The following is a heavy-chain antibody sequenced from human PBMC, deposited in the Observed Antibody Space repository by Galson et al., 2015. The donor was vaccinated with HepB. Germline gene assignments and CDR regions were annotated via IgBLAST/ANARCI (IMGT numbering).Heavy chain of an antibody. V-gene: IGHV1-18*04. CDR3: ARVVALSLFAFDI. D-gene: IGHD5-12*01. CDR1: DYTFANYG. CDR2: ISTHNGYT. J-gene: IGHJ3*02. Sequence: VKVSCKASDYTFANYGITWVRQAPGQGIEWMGWISTHNGYTDYAEKFQGRVIMTTDTSTNTAYMDLRDLRSDDTAVYYCARVVALSLFAFDIWGQGTMVTVSS.